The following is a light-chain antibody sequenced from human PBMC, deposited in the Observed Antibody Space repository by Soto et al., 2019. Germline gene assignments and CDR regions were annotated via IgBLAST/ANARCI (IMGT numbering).Light chain of an antibody. CDR3: QQYDSSPLT. J-gene: IGKJ4*01. CDR1: QSVRSNY. V-gene: IGKV3-20*01. Sequence: EIVLTQSPGTLSLSSGKRATLSCRASQSVRSNYLARYQQKPGQAPRLLIYGASSRATGIPDRFGGSGSGTDFTLTISRLEPEDFAVYYCQQYDSSPLTFGGGTKVEIK. CDR2: GAS.